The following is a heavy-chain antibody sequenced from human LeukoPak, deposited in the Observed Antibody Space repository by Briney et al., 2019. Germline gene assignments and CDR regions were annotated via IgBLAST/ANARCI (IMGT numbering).Heavy chain of an antibody. J-gene: IGHJ4*02. CDR1: GYTLTELS. CDR3: ATDPVGASTFGY. D-gene: IGHD1-26*01. CDR2: FDPEDGET. V-gene: IGHV1-24*01. Sequence: ASVKVSCKVSGYTLTELSMHWVRQAPGKGLEWMGGFDPEDGETIYAQKFQGRVTMPEDTSTDTAYMELSSLRSEDTAVYYCATDPVGASTFGYWGQGTLVTVSS.